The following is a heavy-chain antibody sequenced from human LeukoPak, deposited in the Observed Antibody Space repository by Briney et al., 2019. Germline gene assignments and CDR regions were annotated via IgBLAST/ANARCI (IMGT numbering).Heavy chain of an antibody. CDR1: GFTFSSYA. CDR3: AKAPGVVVITTFDY. V-gene: IGHV3-23*01. D-gene: IGHD3-22*01. CDR2: ISGSGGST. J-gene: IGHJ4*02. Sequence: GGSLRLSCAASGFTFSSYAMSWVRQAPGKGLEWVSAISGSGGSTYYADSVKGRFTISKDNSKNTLYLQMNSLRAGDTAVYYCAKAPGVVVITTFDYWGQGTLVTVSS.